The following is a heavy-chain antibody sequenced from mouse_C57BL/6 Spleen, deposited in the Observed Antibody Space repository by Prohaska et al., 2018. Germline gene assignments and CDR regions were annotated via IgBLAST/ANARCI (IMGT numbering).Heavy chain of an antibody. CDR1: GYTFTSYW. V-gene: IGHV1-52*01. CDR3: ARRTYYSNYWYFDV. Sequence: QVQLQQPGAELVRPGSSVKLSCKASGYTFTSYWMHWVKQRPIQGLEWIGNIDPSDSETHYNQKFKGKAALTVDKSSSTAYMQLSSLTSEDSAVYYCARRTYYSNYWYFDVWGTGTTVTVSS. D-gene: IGHD2-5*01. J-gene: IGHJ1*03. CDR2: IDPSDSET.